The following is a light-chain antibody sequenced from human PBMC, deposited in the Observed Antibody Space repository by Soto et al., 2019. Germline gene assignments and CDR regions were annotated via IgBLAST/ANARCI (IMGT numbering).Light chain of an antibody. J-gene: IGKJ1*01. Sequence: IMMTQSPGTLSVSPGERVILSGRASQSVNSNLAWYQQKPGQTPRLLISGASTRATGIPVRFSGSGSGTEFTLTISSLEPEDFAVYYCQQYGSSGTFGQGTKVDIK. CDR3: QQYGSSGT. V-gene: IGKV3-15*01. CDR2: GAS. CDR1: QSVNSN.